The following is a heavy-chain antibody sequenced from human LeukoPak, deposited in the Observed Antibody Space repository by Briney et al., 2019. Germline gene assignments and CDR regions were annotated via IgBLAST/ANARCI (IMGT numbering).Heavy chain of an antibody. CDR1: GFTFSSYW. D-gene: IGHD3-10*01. J-gene: IGHJ4*02. CDR2: IKQDGSEK. CDR3: ARLEGVTMVRGVTPWYFDY. V-gene: IGHV3-7*01. Sequence: GGSLRLSCAASGFTFSSYWMSWVRQAPGKGLEWVANIKQDGSEKYYVDSVKGRFTISRDNAKNSLYLRMNSLRAEDTAVYYCARLEGVTMVRGVTPWYFDYWGQGTLVTVSS.